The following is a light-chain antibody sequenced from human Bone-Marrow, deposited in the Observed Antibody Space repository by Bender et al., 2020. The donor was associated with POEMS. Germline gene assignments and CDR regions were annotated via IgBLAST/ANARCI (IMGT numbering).Light chain of an antibody. CDR3: QSWGSNTAV. V-gene: IGLV3-1*01. J-gene: IGLJ2*01. CDR2: QDT. CDR1: KLGEEY. Sequence: SYEPTQPPSVSVSPGQTATITCSGEKLGEEYACWYQQKPGQSPVVVIYQDTKRPSGIPERFSGSTSGNTASLTISGTQTMDEADYYCQSWGSNTAVFGGGTKLTVL.